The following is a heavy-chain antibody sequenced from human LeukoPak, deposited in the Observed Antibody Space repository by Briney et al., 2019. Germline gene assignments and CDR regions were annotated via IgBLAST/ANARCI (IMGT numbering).Heavy chain of an antibody. D-gene: IGHD6-13*01. CDR2: INDNGGTT. CDR3: VQGWYFDN. CDR1: GFTFSSYA. J-gene: IGHJ4*02. V-gene: IGHV3-64D*09. Sequence: GSPRLSCSASGFTFSSYAMQWVRQAPGKGLEYVSGINDNGGTTYYADSLKGRFTISRDNSKNTLSLQMSSLRAEDTAVYYCVQGWYFDNWGQRTQVTVSS.